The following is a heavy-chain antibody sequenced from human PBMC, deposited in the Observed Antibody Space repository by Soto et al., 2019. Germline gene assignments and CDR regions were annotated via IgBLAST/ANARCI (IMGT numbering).Heavy chain of an antibody. CDR1: GFTFSAYS. V-gene: IGHV3-23*01. CDR3: AKSYGDTWQQYFFDS. CDR2: MSGLGGST. Sequence: EVQLLESGGGLVQPGGSLRLSCTASGFTFSAYSMSWVRQAPGKGLEWVSGMSGLGGSTYYTDSVRGRFTISRDNSKTTLYLQMNSLRAEDTAVYYCAKSYGDTWQQYFFDSWGQGTLLTVSS. J-gene: IGHJ4*02. D-gene: IGHD5-18*01.